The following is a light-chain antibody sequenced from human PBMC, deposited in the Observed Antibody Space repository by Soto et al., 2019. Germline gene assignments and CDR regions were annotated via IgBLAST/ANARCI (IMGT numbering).Light chain of an antibody. Sequence: EIVLTQSPGTLSLSPGERATLSCRASQSVSSNYLAWYQQKPGQAPRLLIYGASSSATGIPDRFIGSGSGTDFTLTISRLEPEDFAVYYCQQYDSSPLTFGGGTKVEIK. V-gene: IGKV3-20*01. CDR1: QSVSSNY. CDR3: QQYDSSPLT. J-gene: IGKJ4*01. CDR2: GAS.